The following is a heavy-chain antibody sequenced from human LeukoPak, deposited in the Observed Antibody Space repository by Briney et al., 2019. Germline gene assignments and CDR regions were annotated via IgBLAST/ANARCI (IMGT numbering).Heavy chain of an antibody. CDR2: FNGDGGMT. J-gene: IGHJ6*02. V-gene: IGHV3-74*01. Sequence: GGSLRLSCAASGFTFSGNWMHWVRQAPGKGLVWVSRFNGDGGMTNYADSVKGRFTISRDNAKNTLYLQMNSLTAEDTAVYYCARVPGYSGYFYGMDVWGQGTTVTVSS. CDR1: GFTFSGNW. D-gene: IGHD5-12*01. CDR3: ARVPGYSGYFYGMDV.